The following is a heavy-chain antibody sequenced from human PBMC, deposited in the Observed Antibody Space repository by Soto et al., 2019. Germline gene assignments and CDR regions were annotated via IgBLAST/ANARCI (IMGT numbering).Heavy chain of an antibody. CDR1: GFTFNTFE. J-gene: IGHJ5*01. Sequence: GGPLRLSCAASGFTFNTFEMSWVRQAPGRGLEWVSFISTDSSRAYYADAVKGRFTISRDNSKHTLYLQMNSLTAEDTAVYACVKGGWLDFWGQGTLVTVSS. CDR2: ISTDSSRA. D-gene: IGHD3-16*01. V-gene: IGHV3-23*01. CDR3: VKGGWLDF.